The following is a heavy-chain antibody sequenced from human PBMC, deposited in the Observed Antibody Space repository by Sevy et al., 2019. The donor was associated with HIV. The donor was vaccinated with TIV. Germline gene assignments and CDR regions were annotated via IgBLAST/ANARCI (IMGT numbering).Heavy chain of an antibody. CDR2: INPNSGGT. J-gene: IGHJ5*02. D-gene: IGHD6-19*01. CDR1: GYTFTGYY. V-gene: IGHV1-2*02. CDR3: ARERIAVAGTGWFDP. Sequence: ASVKVSCKASGYTFTGYYMHWARQAPGQGLEWMGWINPNSGGTNYAQKFQGRVTMTRDTSISTAYMELSRLRSDDTAVYYCARERIAVAGTGWFDPWGQGTLVTVSS.